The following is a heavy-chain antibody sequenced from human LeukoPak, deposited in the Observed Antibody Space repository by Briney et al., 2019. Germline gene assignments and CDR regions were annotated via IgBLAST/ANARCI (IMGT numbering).Heavy chain of an antibody. Sequence: GGSLRLSCAASGFTFSNYWMSWVRQAPGKGLEWVANIKEDGVEKYYVDSVKGRFTISRDNAKNSLYLQMNSLRAEDTALYYCAKDKDSSGTHMDYWGQGTLVTVSS. CDR1: GFTFSNYW. J-gene: IGHJ4*02. V-gene: IGHV3-7*03. CDR2: IKEDGVEK. CDR3: AKDKDSSGTHMDY. D-gene: IGHD3-10*01.